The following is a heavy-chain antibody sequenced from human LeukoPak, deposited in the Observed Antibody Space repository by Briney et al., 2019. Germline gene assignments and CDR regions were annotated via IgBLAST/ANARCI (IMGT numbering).Heavy chain of an antibody. J-gene: IGHJ4*02. CDR1: GFTFRNFA. CDR2: IRYDGSNK. Sequence: GGSLRLSCAASGFTFRNFAMNWVRQAPGKGLEWVAFIRYDGSNKYYADSVKGRFTISRDNSKNTLYLQMNSLRAEDTAVYYCAKDYCSSTRCYFIGYWGQGTLVTVSS. CDR3: AKDYCSSTRCYFIGY. D-gene: IGHD2-2*01. V-gene: IGHV3-30*02.